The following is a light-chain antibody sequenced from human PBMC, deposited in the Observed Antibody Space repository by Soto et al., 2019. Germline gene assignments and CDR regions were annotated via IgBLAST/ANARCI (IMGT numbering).Light chain of an antibody. V-gene: IGLV1-51*01. J-gene: IGLJ1*01. Sequence: QSVLMQPPSLSASPGQKVTISCSGSSSNIGGNSVSWYQQLPGTAPKLLIYDDNKRPSGIPDRFSGSKSGTSATLGITGFQTGDEADYYCGSWDSSLSAYVFGTGTKVTVL. CDR2: DDN. CDR1: SSNIGGNS. CDR3: GSWDSSLSAYV.